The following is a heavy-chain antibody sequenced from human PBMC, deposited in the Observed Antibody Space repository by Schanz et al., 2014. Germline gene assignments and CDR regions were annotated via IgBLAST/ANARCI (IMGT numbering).Heavy chain of an antibody. CDR1: GGSISGSSSYY. CDR2: FYYTGST. D-gene: IGHD1-1*01. Sequence: QVQLQESGPGLVKASETLSLTCTVSGGSISGSSSYYWGWVRQPPGKGLEWIGSFYYTGSTYYIPPVGGRHTIPIDPPKPHLPRGLSSAPAADTAVYYCARGGRTTYNYYYGMDVWGQGTTVTVSS. CDR3: ARGGRTTYNYYYGMDV. V-gene: IGHV4-39*02. J-gene: IGHJ6*02.